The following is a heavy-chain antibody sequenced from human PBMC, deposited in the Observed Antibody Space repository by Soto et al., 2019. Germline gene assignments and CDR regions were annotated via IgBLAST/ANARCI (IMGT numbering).Heavy chain of an antibody. D-gene: IGHD5-12*01. J-gene: IGHJ4*02. Sequence: GASVKVSCKASGGTFSSYAISWVRQAPGQGLEWMGGIIPIFGTANYAQKFQGRVTITADESTSTAYMELSSLRSEDTAVYYCARDREEMATPTGFDYWGQGTLVTVSS. CDR1: GGTFSSYA. CDR2: IIPIFGTA. CDR3: ARDREEMATPTGFDY. V-gene: IGHV1-69*13.